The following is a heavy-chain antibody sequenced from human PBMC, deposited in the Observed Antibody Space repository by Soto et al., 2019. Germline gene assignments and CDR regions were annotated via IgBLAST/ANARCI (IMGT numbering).Heavy chain of an antibody. CDR3: ARASMIRVQGFFDV. Sequence: PSETLSLTCTVSGASIINNHYYWNFIRQPPGKGLEWIGYIYYSGSTSYNPSLESRLTISIDTSRNQFSLELSSVTAADTAVYFCARASMIRVQGFFDVWGRGTLVTVSS. D-gene: IGHD3-22*01. J-gene: IGHJ2*01. CDR1: GASIINNHYY. V-gene: IGHV4-30-4*08. CDR2: IYYSGST.